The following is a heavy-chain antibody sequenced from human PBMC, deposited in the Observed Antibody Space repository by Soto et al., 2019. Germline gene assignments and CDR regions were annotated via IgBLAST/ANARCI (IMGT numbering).Heavy chain of an antibody. CDR3: VKDESINWYSGHFRH. J-gene: IGHJ1*01. CDR1: GGSISSGGYY. Sequence: PSETLSLTCTVSGGSISSGGYYWSWIRQHPGKGLEWIGYIYYSGSTYYNPSLKSRVTISVDTSKNQFSLHLQMNSLSAEDTAFYYCVKDESINWYSGHFRHWGQGTLVTVSS. CDR2: IYYSGST. D-gene: IGHD6-13*01. V-gene: IGHV4-31*03.